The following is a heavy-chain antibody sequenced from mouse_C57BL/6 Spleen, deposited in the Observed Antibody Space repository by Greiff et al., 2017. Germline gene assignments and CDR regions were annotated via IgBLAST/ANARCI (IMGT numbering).Heavy chain of an antibody. CDR3: ARDYGSSPYYFDY. J-gene: IGHJ2*01. Sequence: EVQLQESGGGLVKPGGSLKLSCAASGFTFSDYGMHWVRQAPEKGLEWVAYISSGSSTNYYADTVKGRFTISRDNAKNTLFLQMTSLRSEDTAMYYCARDYGSSPYYFDYWGQGTTLTVSS. CDR1: GFTFSDYG. D-gene: IGHD1-1*01. V-gene: IGHV5-17*01. CDR2: ISSGSSTN.